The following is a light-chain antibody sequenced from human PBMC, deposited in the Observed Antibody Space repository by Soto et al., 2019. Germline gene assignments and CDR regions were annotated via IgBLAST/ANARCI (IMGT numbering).Light chain of an antibody. Sequence: VLTQSPATLSLSPGERATLSCRASENVRTFVDWYQQKPGQAPRLLIYGVSNSATDIPTRFRGSGSGTVFTLTISNLEPEDFAGYDCQQHSHWTPLTFGQGNMVEIQ. J-gene: IGKJ1*01. CDR2: GVS. CDR1: ENVRTF. CDR3: QQHSHWTPLT. V-gene: IGKV3-11*01.